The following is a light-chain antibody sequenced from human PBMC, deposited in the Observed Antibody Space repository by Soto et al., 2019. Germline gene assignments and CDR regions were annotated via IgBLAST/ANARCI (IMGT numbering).Light chain of an antibody. V-gene: IGLV2-23*02. CDR1: SSDVGSYNV. CDR2: EVS. J-gene: IGLJ3*02. CDR3: CSYAGSSTWV. Sequence: SALTKPASVSGSPGQSITISCTGTSSDVGSYNVVSWYQQHPGKAPKLMIYEVSKRPSGVSDRFSGSRSGNTASLTISGLQAEDEADYFCCSYAGSSTWVFGGGTKVTVL.